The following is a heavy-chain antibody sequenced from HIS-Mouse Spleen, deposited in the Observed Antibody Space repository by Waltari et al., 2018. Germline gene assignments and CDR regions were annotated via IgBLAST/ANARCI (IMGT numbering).Heavy chain of an antibody. J-gene: IGHJ5*01. CDR2: IYYSGST. CDR3: ENWF. CDR1: GGSISSSSYY. V-gene: IGHV4-39*07. Sequence: QLQLQESGPGRVKPSETLSLTCTVSGGSISSSSYYWGWIRQPPGKGLDWIGSIYYSGSTYYNPSLKSRVTISVDKNQFSLKLSSVTAADTELSFRENWF. D-gene: IGHD3-10*01.